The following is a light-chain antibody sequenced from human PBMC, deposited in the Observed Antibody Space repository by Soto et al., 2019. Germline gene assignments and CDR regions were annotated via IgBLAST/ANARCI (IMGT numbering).Light chain of an antibody. J-gene: IGKJ1*01. V-gene: IGKV3-20*01. CDR1: QSVSSSY. Sequence: ILVTQSPGTLSVSPGEMATLSFRASQSVSSSYLAWYQQKPGQAPRLLIYGASSRATGIPDRFSGSGSGTDFTLTISRLEPEDFAVYYCQQYGSSPWTFGQGTKVDIK. CDR3: QQYGSSPWT. CDR2: GAS.